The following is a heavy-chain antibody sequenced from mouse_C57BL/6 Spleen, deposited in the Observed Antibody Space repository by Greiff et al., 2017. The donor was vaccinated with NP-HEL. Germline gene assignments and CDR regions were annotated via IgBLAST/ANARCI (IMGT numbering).Heavy chain of an antibody. V-gene: IGHV1-64*01. D-gene: IGHD2-1*01. J-gene: IGHJ3*01. CDR3: ARSGNYRDWFAY. CDR1: GYTFTSYW. CDR2: IHPNSGST. Sequence: QVQLQQPGAELVKPGASVKLSCKASGYTFTSYWMHWVKQRPGQGLEWIGMIHPNSGSTNYNEKFKSKATLTVDKSSSTAYMQLSSLTSEDSAVYYCARSGNYRDWFAYWGQGTLVTVSA.